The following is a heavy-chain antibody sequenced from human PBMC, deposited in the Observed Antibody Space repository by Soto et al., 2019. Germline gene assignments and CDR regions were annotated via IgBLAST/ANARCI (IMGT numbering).Heavy chain of an antibody. D-gene: IGHD3-16*01. J-gene: IGHJ4*02. CDR1: GFIFSNYA. CDR2: VTSRGDTT. CDR3: AKDRLGGGLDY. V-gene: IGHV3-23*01. Sequence: EVHLLQSGGGLVQPGGSLRLSCAASGFIFSNYAMNWVRQAPGKGLEWVSMVTSRGDTTYYADSVKGRFTISRDNSKNTLYLQVNSLTAEGTAVYYCAKDRLGGGLDYWGQGTLVSVSS.